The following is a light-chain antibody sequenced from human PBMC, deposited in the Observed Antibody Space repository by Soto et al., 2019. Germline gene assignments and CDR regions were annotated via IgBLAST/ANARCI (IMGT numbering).Light chain of an antibody. CDR3: CAYTARTTLSWV. J-gene: IGLJ3*02. CDR1: SSDIGGYNH. V-gene: IGLV2-14*03. Sequence: QSALTQPTSVSGSPGQSITISCTGISSDIGGYNHVSWYQQHPGKVPRLIIYDVDNRPLGVSNRFSGSQSGNTASLSISRLQAEDEAEYYCCAYTARTTLSWVFGGGTKVTVL. CDR2: DVD.